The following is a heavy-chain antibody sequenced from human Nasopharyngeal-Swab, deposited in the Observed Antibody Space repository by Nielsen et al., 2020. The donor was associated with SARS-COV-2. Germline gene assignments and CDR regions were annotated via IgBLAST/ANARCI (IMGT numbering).Heavy chain of an antibody. J-gene: IGHJ6*02. Sequence: GESLKISCAASGFTFSSYEMNWVRQAPGKGLEWVSYISRSGGTKYYADSVKGRFTISRDNAKNSLYLQMNSLRAEDTAVYYCARGTRGGDDYYYGMDVWGQGTTVTVSS. CDR3: ARGTRGGDDYYYGMDV. CDR1: GFTFSSYE. CDR2: ISRSGGTK. V-gene: IGHV3-48*03. D-gene: IGHD3-16*01.